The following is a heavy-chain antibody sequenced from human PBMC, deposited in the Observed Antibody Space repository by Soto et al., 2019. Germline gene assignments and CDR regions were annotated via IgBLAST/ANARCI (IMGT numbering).Heavy chain of an antibody. J-gene: IGHJ6*02. D-gene: IGHD4-17*01. CDR3: ARARYGGDYALSSYYYYYGMDV. CDR1: GFTVSSNY. Sequence: GGSLRLSCAASGFTVSSNYMSWVRQAPGKGLEWVSLIYSGGSTDYADSVKGRFTISRHNSKNTLYLQMNSLRAEDTAVYHCARARYGGDYALSSYYYYYGMDVWGQGTTVTVSS. V-gene: IGHV3-53*04. CDR2: IYSGGST.